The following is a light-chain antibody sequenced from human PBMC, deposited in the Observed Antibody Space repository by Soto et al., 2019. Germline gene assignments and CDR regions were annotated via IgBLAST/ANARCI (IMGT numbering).Light chain of an antibody. J-gene: IGKJ1*01. CDR2: GAS. Sequence: DILMTQSPSTLSASPGDSVTITCRASQSISSWLAWYQQKPGKAPKLLIYGASSLQSGVPSRFSGSGSGTEFTLTISSLQPDDFATYYCQQYNSYSRTFGQGTKVDIK. CDR3: QQYNSYSRT. V-gene: IGKV1-5*01. CDR1: QSISSW.